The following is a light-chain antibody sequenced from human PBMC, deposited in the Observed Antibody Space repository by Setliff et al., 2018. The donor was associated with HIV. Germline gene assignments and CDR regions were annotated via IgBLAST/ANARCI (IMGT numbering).Light chain of an antibody. V-gene: IGLV3-21*04. CDR2: YDN. CDR1: NIGSKS. CDR3: QVWDSSSDHSYV. Sequence: SYELTQPPSVSVAPGKTARITCGGNNIGSKSVHWYQQKPGQAPVVVIYYDNDRPSGIPERFSGSNSGNTATLTISRVEAGDEADYYCQVWDSSSDHSYVFGTGTKVTVL. J-gene: IGLJ1*01.